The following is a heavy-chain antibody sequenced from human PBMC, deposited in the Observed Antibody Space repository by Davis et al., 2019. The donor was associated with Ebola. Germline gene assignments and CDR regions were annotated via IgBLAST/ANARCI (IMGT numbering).Heavy chain of an antibody. CDR1: GGSISSSSYY. CDR2: IYYSGST. CDR3: ARGRDRYSYGYWGY. J-gene: IGHJ4*02. V-gene: IGHV4-39*01. Sequence: SETLSLTCTVSGGSISSSSYYWGWIRQPPGKGLEWIGSIYYSGSTYYNPSLKSRVTISVDTSKNQFSLKLSSVTAADTAVYYCARGRDRYSYGYWGYWGQGTLVTVSS. D-gene: IGHD5-18*01.